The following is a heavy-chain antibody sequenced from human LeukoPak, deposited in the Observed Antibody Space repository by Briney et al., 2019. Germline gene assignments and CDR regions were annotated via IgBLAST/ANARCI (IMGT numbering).Heavy chain of an antibody. J-gene: IGHJ5*02. CDR2: ISNDGGGT. CDR1: GFIFNNYG. CDR3: ARGSSGYFVDL. Sequence: PGGSLRLSCAASGFIFNNYGLIWVRQAPGKGLEWVSAISNDGGGTNYADFVKGRFTISRDNSKNTLFLQMNSLRAEDTALYYCARGSSGYFVDLWGQGTLVTDSS. D-gene: IGHD3-22*01. V-gene: IGHV3-23*01.